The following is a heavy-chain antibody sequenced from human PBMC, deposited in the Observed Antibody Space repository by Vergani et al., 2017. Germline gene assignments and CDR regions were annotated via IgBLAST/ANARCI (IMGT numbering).Heavy chain of an antibody. Sequence: QVQLVQSGSELKKPGASVKVSCKASGYTFTTYAMNWVRQAPGQGLEWMGWINTNTGNPTYAPCFTGRFVFSLDTSVSTTYLHISSLEPEDTAVYYCARDPRVREAPGGRFEYWGQGTLVTVSS. V-gene: IGHV7-4-1*02. CDR1: GYTFTTYA. D-gene: IGHD3-10*01. CDR2: INTNTGNP. J-gene: IGHJ4*02. CDR3: ARDPRVREAPGGRFEY.